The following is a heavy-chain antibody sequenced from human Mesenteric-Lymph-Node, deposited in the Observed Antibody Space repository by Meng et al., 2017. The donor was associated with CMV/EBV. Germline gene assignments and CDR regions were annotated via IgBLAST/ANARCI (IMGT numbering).Heavy chain of an antibody. CDR2: IYYSGST. Sequence: SETLSLTCTVSGGSITSSSYYWGWIRQPPGKGLEWIANIYYSGSTYYNPSLKSRVVISVDTSRNQFSLKLSSVTAADTAVYYCARDRGSAGPFDPWGQGTLVTVSS. D-gene: IGHD1-14*01. J-gene: IGHJ5*02. CDR3: ARDRGSAGPFDP. V-gene: IGHV4-39*07. CDR1: GGSITSSSYY.